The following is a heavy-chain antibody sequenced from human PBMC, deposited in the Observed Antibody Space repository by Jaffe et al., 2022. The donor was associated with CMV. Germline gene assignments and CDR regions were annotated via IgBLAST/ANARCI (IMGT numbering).Heavy chain of an antibody. CDR1: GGTFSSYA. D-gene: IGHD6-6*01. Sequence: QVQLVQSGAEVKKPGSSVKVSCKASGGTFSSYAISWVRQAPGQGLEWMGRIIPILGIANYAQKFQGRVTITADKSTSTAYMELSSLRSEDTAVYYCAREAIAARRVYYYYYMDVWGKGTTVTVSS. CDR2: IIPILGIA. CDR3: AREAIAARRVYYYYYMDV. V-gene: IGHV1-69*09. J-gene: IGHJ6*03.